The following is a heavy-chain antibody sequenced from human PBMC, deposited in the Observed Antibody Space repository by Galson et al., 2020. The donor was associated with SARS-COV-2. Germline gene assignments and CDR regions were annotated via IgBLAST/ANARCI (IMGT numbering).Heavy chain of an antibody. CDR2: IYPGDSDT. D-gene: IGHD6-13*01. CDR3: ARKLGAAAYNWFDP. CDR1: GYSFSNYW. V-gene: IGHV5-51*01. Sequence: GESLKISCQGSGYSFSNYWIAWVRQMPGKGLEWMGIIYPGDSDTRYSPSFQGQVTISADKSMSTAYLQWTSLKASDTAIYYCARKLGAAAYNWFDPWGQGTLVTVSS. J-gene: IGHJ5*02.